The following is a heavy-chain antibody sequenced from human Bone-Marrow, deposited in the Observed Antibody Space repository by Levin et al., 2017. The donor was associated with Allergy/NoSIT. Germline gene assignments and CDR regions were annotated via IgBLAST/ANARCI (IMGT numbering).Heavy chain of an antibody. Sequence: SETLSLTCTVSGGSISGYYWSWVRQPPGKGLEWVGHIFYSGSTHYNPSLKSRVTISINTSKNQFSLNLTSATAADTAFYYCARSVAGEFDYWGQGTLVTVSS. J-gene: IGHJ4*02. CDR3: ARSVAGEFDY. D-gene: IGHD3-10*01. CDR2: IFYSGST. CDR1: GGSISGYY. V-gene: IGHV4-59*01.